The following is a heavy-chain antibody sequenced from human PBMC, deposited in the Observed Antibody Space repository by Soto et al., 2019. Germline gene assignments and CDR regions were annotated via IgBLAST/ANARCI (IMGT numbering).Heavy chain of an antibody. Sequence: PSETLSLTCAVSGGSISSGGYSWSWIRQPPGTGLEWIGYIYHSGSTYYNPSLKSRVTISVDRSKNQFSLKLSSVTAADTAVYYCARVHDYGASRGCIDYWGQGTLVTVSS. CDR3: ARVHDYGASRGCIDY. D-gene: IGHD4-17*01. V-gene: IGHV4-30-2*01. J-gene: IGHJ4*02. CDR1: GGSISSGGYS. CDR2: IYHSGST.